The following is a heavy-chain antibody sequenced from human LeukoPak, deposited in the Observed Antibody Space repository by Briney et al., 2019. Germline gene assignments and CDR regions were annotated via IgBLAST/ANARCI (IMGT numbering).Heavy chain of an antibody. CDR2: ISFDGRKK. Sequence: GGSLRLSCAASGFNFNNYVMHWVRQAPGKGLEWVTEISFDGRKKTYADSVKGRFTISRDSPKNTVYLQMDSLRAEDTAVYYCARGAEKILSFGEYPSDAFDIWGQGTMVSVT. V-gene: IGHV3-30*03. CDR1: GFNFNNYV. D-gene: IGHD3-10*01. CDR3: ARGAEKILSFGEYPSDAFDI. J-gene: IGHJ3*02.